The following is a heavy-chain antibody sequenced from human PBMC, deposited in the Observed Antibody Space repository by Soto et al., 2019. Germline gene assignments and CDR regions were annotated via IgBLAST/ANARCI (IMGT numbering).Heavy chain of an antibody. Sequence: QVQLQESGPGLVKPSGTLSLTCAVSGGSISSSNWWSWVRQPPGKGLEWIGEIYHSGSTNYNPSLKSRVTISVDKSKNQFSLKLSSVTAADTAMYYCARLESFVSDGDFPYYFDYWGQGTLVTVSS. CDR1: GGSISSSNW. J-gene: IGHJ4*02. D-gene: IGHD4-17*01. CDR2: IYHSGST. V-gene: IGHV4-4*02. CDR3: ARLESFVSDGDFPYYFDY.